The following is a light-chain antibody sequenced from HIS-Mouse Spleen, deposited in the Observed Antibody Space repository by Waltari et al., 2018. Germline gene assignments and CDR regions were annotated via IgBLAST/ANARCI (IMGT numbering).Light chain of an antibody. V-gene: IGLV3-19*01. J-gene: IGLJ2*01. CDR3: NSRDSSGNHVV. CDR1: SLRSYC. Sequence: SSELTQDPAVSVALGQTVRITCQGDSLRSYCASWYQQKPGQAPVLVIYGKNNRPSGIPDRFSGSSSGNTASLTITGAQEEDEADYYCNSRDSSGNHVVFGGGTKLTVL. CDR2: GKN.